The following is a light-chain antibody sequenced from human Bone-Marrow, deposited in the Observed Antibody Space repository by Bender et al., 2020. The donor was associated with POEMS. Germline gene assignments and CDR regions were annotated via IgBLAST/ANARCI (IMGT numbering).Light chain of an antibody. CDR2: SDN. J-gene: IGLJ3*02. V-gene: IGLV1-44*01. Sequence: QSVLTQPPSASGTPGQRVTISCSGSNSNIGTNAVNWYQQFPGTAPKLLIYSDNQRPSGVPDRFYAFKSVTSASLAISGLHSEDEADYYCASWAAGLSGEVFGGGTKLTVL. CDR1: NSNIGTNA. CDR3: ASWAAGLSGEV.